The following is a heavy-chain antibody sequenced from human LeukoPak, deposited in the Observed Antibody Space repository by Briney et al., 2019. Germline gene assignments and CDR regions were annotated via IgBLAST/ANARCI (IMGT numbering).Heavy chain of an antibody. J-gene: IGHJ4*02. CDR2: MNPNSGNT. Sequence: ASVKVSCKASGYTFTSYDINWVRQATGQGVEWRGWMNPNSGNTGYAQKFQGRVTMTRNTSISTAYMELSSLRSEDTAVYYCARVATPYYYDSSGYYYSRHYFDYWGQGTLVTVSS. CDR1: GYTFTSYD. CDR3: ARVATPYYYDSSGYYYSRHYFDY. D-gene: IGHD3-22*01. V-gene: IGHV1-8*01.